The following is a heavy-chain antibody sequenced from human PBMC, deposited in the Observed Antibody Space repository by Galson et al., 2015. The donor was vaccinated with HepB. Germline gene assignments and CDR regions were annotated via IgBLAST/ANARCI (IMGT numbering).Heavy chain of an antibody. CDR3: ARDPGLWFGDPPYGDPNNEGS. V-gene: IGHV1-69*04. J-gene: IGHJ5*02. D-gene: IGHD3-10*01. CDR2: IIPILGIS. Sequence: SVKVSCKASGGTFNNYAFNWMRQAPGQGLEWMGRIIPILGISNYAQKFQGRVTITADKSTSAAYMQLSSLRSEDTAVYYCARDPGLWFGDPPYGDPNNEGSWGQGTLVTVSS. CDR1: GGTFNNYA.